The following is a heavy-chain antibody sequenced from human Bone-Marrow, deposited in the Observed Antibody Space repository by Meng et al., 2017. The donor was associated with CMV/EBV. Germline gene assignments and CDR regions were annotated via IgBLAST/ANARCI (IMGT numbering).Heavy chain of an antibody. CDR2: MSDSGNT. D-gene: IGHD3-3*01. CDR1: GGSINSYY. V-gene: IGHV4-59*01. CDR3: TIFGSRSDGMGV. J-gene: IGHJ6*02. Sequence: SETPSLTCTVSGGSINSYYWNWIRQPPGKGLEWIGYMSDSGNTNYSPALKSRVTISVGTSKNQFSLRLSSVTAADTAVYYCTIFGSRSDGMGVWGQGTTVAASS.